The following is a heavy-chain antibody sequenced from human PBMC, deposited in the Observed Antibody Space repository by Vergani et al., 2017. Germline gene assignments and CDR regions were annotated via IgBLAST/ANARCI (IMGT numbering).Heavy chain of an antibody. D-gene: IGHD6-19*01. J-gene: IGHJ5*02. Sequence: QVQLQESGPGLVKSSETLFLTCSVSFDSIRNLYCNWIRQPPGKGLEWIGSIHYSENTNYNPSLKTRVTISVDTSKNQFSLTLTSVTAADTAVYYCASDTHSGQRADRWGRGILVTVTS. V-gene: IGHV4-59*11. CDR3: ASDTHSGQRADR. CDR2: IHYSENT. CDR1: FDSIRNLY.